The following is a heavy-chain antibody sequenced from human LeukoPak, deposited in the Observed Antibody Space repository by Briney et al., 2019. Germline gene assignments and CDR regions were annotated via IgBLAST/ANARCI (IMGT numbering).Heavy chain of an antibody. CDR1: GFTFSSYR. J-gene: IGHJ6*02. Sequence: GGSLRLSCAASGFTFSSYRMNWVRQAPGKGLEWVSAISGSGGSTYYADSVKGRFTISRDNSKNTLYLQMNSLRAEDTAVYYCAKDHCSGGSCYFNLLVSFGMDVWGQGTTVTVSS. CDR2: ISGSGGST. D-gene: IGHD2-15*01. V-gene: IGHV3-23*01. CDR3: AKDHCSGGSCYFNLLVSFGMDV.